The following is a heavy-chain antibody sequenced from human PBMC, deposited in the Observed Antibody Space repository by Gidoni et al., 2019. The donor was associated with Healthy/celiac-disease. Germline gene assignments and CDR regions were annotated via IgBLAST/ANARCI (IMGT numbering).Heavy chain of an antibody. J-gene: IGHJ4*02. D-gene: IGHD3-3*01. V-gene: IGHV3-64D*06. CDR2: ISSNGGST. CDR1: GFTFSSYA. Sequence: EVQLVESGGGLVQPGGSLRLSCSASGFTFSSYAMHWVRRAPGKGLEYVSAISSNGGSTYYADSVKGRFTISRDNSKNTLYLQMSSLRAEDTAVYYCVKALDPGDVYDFWSGYYTGIVTPFDYWGQGTLVTVSS. CDR3: VKALDPGDVYDFWSGYYTGIVTPFDY.